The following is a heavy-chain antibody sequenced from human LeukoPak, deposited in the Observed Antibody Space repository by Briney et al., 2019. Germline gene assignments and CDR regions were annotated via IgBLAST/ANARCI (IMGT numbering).Heavy chain of an antibody. D-gene: IGHD6-13*01. CDR2: ISAYNGNT. CDR3: ARGPSSSWYQYNWFDP. V-gene: IGHV1-18*01. J-gene: IGHJ5*02. CDR1: GYTFTSYG. Sequence: GASVKVSCKASGYTFTSYGISWVRQAPGQGLGWMGWISAYNGNTNYAQKLQGRVTMTTDTSTSTAYMELRSLRSDDTAVYYCARGPSSSWYQYNWFDPWGQGTLVTVSS.